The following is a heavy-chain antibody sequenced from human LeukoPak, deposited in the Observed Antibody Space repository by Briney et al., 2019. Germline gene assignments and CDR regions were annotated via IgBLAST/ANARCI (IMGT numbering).Heavy chain of an antibody. V-gene: IGHV4-39*01. D-gene: IGHD5-12*01. CDR3: ARLRQDSGYPYYFDY. CDR1: GGSISSYY. J-gene: IGHJ4*02. Sequence: ASETLSLTCTVSGGSISSYYWGWIRQPPGKGLEWIGNIYYSGSTYYNPSLKSRVTISVDTSKNQFSLKLSSVTAADTAVYYCARLRQDSGYPYYFDYWGQGTRVTVSS. CDR2: IYYSGST.